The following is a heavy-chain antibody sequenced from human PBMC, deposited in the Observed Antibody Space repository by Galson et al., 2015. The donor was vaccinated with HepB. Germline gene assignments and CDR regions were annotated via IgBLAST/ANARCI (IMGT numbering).Heavy chain of an antibody. J-gene: IGHJ4*01. V-gene: IGHV5-51*01. CDR1: GYSFTTYW. CDR3: ARRYGGKGPLDY. CDR2: IYPGDSDT. D-gene: IGHD4-23*01. Sequence: QSGAEVKKPGGSLKISCKGSGYSFTTYWIGWVRQMPGKGLEWMGIIYPGDSDTKYSPSFQGRVTISVDKSISTAYLQWSSLKASDTAIYFCARRYGGKGPLDYWGQGTLVTVSS.